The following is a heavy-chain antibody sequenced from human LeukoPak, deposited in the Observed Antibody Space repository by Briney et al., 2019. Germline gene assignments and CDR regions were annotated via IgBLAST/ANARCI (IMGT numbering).Heavy chain of an antibody. J-gene: IGHJ6*03. CDR1: GFTFSSYT. D-gene: IGHD1-1*01. V-gene: IGHV3-21*01. CDR2: ISSSSSYI. Sequence: GGSLRLSCAVSGFTFSSYTINWVRQAPGKGLEWVSSISSSSSYIYYADSVKGRFTISRDNAKNSLSLQMDSLRAGDTAVYYCSRDRLLEDRDYHYYYYMDVWGIGTTVTVSS. CDR3: SRDRLLEDRDYHYYYYMDV.